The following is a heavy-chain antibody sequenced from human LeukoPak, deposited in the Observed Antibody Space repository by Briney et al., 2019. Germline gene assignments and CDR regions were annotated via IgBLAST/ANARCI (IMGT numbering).Heavy chain of an antibody. J-gene: IGHJ5*02. Sequence: PGGSLRLSCAASGFTFSSYAMSWVRQAPGKGLEWVSAISGSGGSTYYADSVKGRFTISRDNSKNTLYLQMNSLRAEDTAVYYCAKDRPRRYSSSWYSWFDPWGQGTLVTVSS. CDR3: AKDRPRRYSSSWYSWFDP. CDR2: ISGSGGST. D-gene: IGHD6-13*01. CDR1: GFTFSSYA. V-gene: IGHV3-23*01.